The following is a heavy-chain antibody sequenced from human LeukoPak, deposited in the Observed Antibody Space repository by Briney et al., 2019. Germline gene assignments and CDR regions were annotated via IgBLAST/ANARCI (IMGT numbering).Heavy chain of an antibody. J-gene: IGHJ4*02. CDR3: ARRIGYYYDSSGPRLDYFDS. D-gene: IGHD3-22*01. Sequence: GASVKVSCKASGYTFTSYGISWVRQAPGQGLEWMGWISAYNGNTNYAQKLQGRVTITTDTSTSTAYMELRSLRSDDTAVYYCARRIGYYYDSSGPRLDYFDSWGQGTLVTVSS. CDR1: GYTFTSYG. CDR2: ISAYNGNT. V-gene: IGHV1-18*01.